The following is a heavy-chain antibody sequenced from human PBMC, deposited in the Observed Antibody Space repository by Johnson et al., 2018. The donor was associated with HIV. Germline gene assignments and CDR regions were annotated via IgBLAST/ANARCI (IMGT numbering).Heavy chain of an antibody. D-gene: IGHD1-26*01. V-gene: IGHV3-23*04. CDR1: GFTFSSYA. J-gene: IGHJ3*02. Sequence: VQLVESGGGLIQPGGSLRLSCAASGFTFSSYAMSWVRQAPGKGLEWVSAISGSGGSTYYADSVKGRFTISRDNSKNTLYLQVNSLRAEDTAVYYCAKGLTLRGSYYDAFDIWGQGTMVTVSS. CDR2: ISGSGGST. CDR3: AKGLTLRGSYYDAFDI.